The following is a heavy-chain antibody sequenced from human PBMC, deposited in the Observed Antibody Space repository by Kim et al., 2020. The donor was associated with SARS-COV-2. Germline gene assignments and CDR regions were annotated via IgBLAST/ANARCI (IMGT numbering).Heavy chain of an antibody. Sequence: GGSLRLSCAASGFTFSDHYMDWVRQAPGKGLEWVGRTRNKANNYTTQYAASVKGRFTISRDDSKNSLYLQMNSLKTEDTAVYYCARSIQLYDFLTGYYYYYYGVDVWGQGTTVTVSS. V-gene: IGHV3-72*01. CDR2: TRNKANNYTT. D-gene: IGHD3-9*01. CDR3: ARSIQLYDFLTGYYYYYYGVDV. J-gene: IGHJ6*02. CDR1: GFTFSDHY.